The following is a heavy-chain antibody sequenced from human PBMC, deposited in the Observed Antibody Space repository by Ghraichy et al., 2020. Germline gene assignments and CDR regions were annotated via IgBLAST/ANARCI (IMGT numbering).Heavy chain of an antibody. CDR1: GGSISSYY. V-gene: IGHV4-59*08. Sequence: SETLSLTCTVSGGSISSYYWSWIRQPPGKGLEWIGYIYYSGSTNYNPSLKSRVTISVDTSKNQFSLKLSSVTAADTAVYYCARHEATERSSWYKIDYWGQGTLVTVSS. CDR2: IYYSGST. J-gene: IGHJ4*02. CDR3: ARHEATERSSWYKIDY. D-gene: IGHD6-13*01.